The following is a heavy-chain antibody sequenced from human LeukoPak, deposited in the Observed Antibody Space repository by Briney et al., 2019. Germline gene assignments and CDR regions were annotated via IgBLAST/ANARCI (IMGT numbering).Heavy chain of an antibody. Sequence: GASVKVSCKASGYTFTSYDINWVRQATGQGLEWMGWINPNSGNTGYAQKFQGRVTITRNTSISTAYMELSSLRSEDTAVYYSARAAAAAVAGDGFDIWGQGTMVTVSS. J-gene: IGHJ3*02. CDR1: GYTFTSYD. D-gene: IGHD6-13*01. CDR2: INPNSGNT. CDR3: ARAAAAAVAGDGFDI. V-gene: IGHV1-8*03.